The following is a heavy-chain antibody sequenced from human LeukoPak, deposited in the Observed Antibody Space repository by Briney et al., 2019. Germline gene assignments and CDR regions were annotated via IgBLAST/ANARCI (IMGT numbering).Heavy chain of an antibody. V-gene: IGHV4-39*07. CDR2: IYYSGST. CDR1: GGSISSSGYY. Sequence: SETLSLTCTVSGGSISSSGYYWGWIRQPPGKGLEWIGSIYYSGSTYYNPSLKSRVTISVDTSKNQFSLKLSSVTAADTAVYYCARSPLVYCTNGVCYEPRYYFDYWGQGTLVTVSS. D-gene: IGHD2-8*01. J-gene: IGHJ4*02. CDR3: ARSPLVYCTNGVCYEPRYYFDY.